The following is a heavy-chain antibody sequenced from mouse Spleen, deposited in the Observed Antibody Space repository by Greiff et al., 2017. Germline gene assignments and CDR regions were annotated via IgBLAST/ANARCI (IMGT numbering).Heavy chain of an antibody. J-gene: IGHJ2*01. V-gene: IGHV1-20*01. CDR3: ARRGFTTAVDY. CDR1: GYSFTGYF. CDR2: INPYNGDT. Sequence: VQLQQSGPELVKPGDSVKISCKASGYSFTGYFMNWVMQSHGKSLEWIGRINPYNGDTFYNQKFKGKATLTVDKSSSTAHMELRSLTSEDSAVYYCARRGFTTAVDYWGQGTTLTVSS. D-gene: IGHD1-2*01.